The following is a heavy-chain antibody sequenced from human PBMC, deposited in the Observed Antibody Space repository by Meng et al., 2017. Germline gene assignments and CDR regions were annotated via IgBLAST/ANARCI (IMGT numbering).Heavy chain of an antibody. J-gene: IGHJ4*02. CDR1: GFTFSSYS. V-gene: IGHV3-21*01. Sequence: LSLTCAASGFTFSSYSMNWVRQAPGKGLEWVSSISSSSSYIYYADSVKGRFTISRDNAKNSLYLQMNSLRAEDTAVYYCASLTKFYFDYWGQGTLVTVSS. D-gene: IGHD1/OR15-1a*01. CDR3: ASLTKFYFDY. CDR2: ISSSSSYI.